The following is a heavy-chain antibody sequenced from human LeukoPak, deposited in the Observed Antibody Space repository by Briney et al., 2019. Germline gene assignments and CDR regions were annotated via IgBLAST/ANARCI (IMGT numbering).Heavy chain of an antibody. V-gene: IGHV1-2*02. CDR2: INPNSGGT. J-gene: IGHJ4*02. D-gene: IGHD5-24*01. CDR3: ARGGLHQGSFFDY. CDR1: GYTFTGYY. Sequence: ASVKVSCKASGYTFTGYYMHWVRQAPGQGLEWMGWINPNSGGTNYAQKFQGRVTMTRDTSISTAYMELSSLRSEDTAVYYCARGGLHQGSFFDYWGQGTLVTVSS.